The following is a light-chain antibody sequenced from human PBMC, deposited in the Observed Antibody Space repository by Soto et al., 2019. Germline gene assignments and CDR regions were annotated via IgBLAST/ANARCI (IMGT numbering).Light chain of an antibody. J-gene: IGLJ1*01. CDR1: SGHRTYA. CDR2: VNSDGTH. CDR3: QTWGTGIQV. Sequence: QPVLIQSASASASLGASVKLTCTLSSGHRTYAIAWHQQQSEKGPRYLMKVNSDGTHMKGDGIPDRFSGSSSGAERYLTISSLQSEDEADYYCQTWGTGIQVFGTGTKLTVL. V-gene: IGLV4-69*01.